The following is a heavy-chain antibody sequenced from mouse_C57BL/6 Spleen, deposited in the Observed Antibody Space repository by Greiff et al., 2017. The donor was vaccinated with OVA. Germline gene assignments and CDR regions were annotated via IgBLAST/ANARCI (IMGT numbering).Heavy chain of an antibody. J-gene: IGHJ4*01. CDR2: IRNKANGYTT. Sequence: EVKLVESGGGLVQPGGSLSLSCAASGFTFTDYYMSWVRQPPGKALEWLGFIRNKANGYTTEYSASVKGRFTISRDNSQSILYLQMNALRAEDSATYYCARIYYDYDVPYYYAMDYWGQGTSVTVSS. CDR1: GFTFTDYY. CDR3: ARIYYDYDVPYYYAMDY. D-gene: IGHD2-4*01. V-gene: IGHV7-3*01.